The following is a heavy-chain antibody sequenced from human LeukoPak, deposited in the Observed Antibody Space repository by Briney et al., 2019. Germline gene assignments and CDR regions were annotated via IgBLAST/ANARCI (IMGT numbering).Heavy chain of an antibody. D-gene: IGHD4-11*01. V-gene: IGHV1-46*01. CDR3: ARAMGTVTTRNYYYYYGMDV. Sequence: ASVTVSCTASGYTFTSYYMHWVRQAPGQGLEWMGIINPSGGSTSYAQKFQGRVTMTRDTSTSTVYMELSSLRSEDTAVYYCARAMGTVTTRNYYYYYGMDVWGQGTTVTVSS. J-gene: IGHJ6*02. CDR1: GYTFTSYY. CDR2: INPSGGST.